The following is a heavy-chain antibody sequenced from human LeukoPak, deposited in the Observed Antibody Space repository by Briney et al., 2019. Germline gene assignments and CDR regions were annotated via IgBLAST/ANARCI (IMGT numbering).Heavy chain of an antibody. Sequence: PGGSLRLSCGASGFTFSNYGMRWVRQAPGKGLDGVSVIRHDGNNKLYADSVKGRLTISRDNSKNTLYLHINSLRAEDTAVYYCVKDNPLDYWGQGTLVIVSS. CDR3: VKDNPLDY. J-gene: IGHJ4*02. CDR2: IRHDGNNK. D-gene: IGHD1-14*01. CDR1: GFTFSNYG. V-gene: IGHV3-30*02.